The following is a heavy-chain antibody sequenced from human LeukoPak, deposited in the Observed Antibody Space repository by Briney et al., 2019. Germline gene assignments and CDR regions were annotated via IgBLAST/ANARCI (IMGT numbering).Heavy chain of an antibody. V-gene: IGHV3-9*01. CDR1: GFTFDDYA. CDR2: ISWNSGSI. D-gene: IGHD6-6*01. Sequence: PGRSLRLSCAASGFTFDDYAMHWVRQAPGKGLEWVSGISWNSGSIGYADSVKGRFTISRDNAKNSLYLQMNSLRAEDTALYYCAKDTRGSSSGFDYWGQGTLVTVSS. J-gene: IGHJ4*02. CDR3: AKDTRGSSSGFDY.